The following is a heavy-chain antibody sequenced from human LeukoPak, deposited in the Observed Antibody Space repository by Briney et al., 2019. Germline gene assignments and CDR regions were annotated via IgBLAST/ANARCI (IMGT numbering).Heavy chain of an antibody. CDR2: IWYDGSNK. D-gene: IGHD3-10*01. CDR3: AKGDRPVLWFGELLQKPYFDY. V-gene: IGHV3-33*06. CDR1: GFTFSSYG. Sequence: GGSLRLSCAASGFTFSSYGMHWVRQAPGKGLEWVAVIWYDGSNKYYADSVKGRFTISRDNSKNTLYLQMNSLRAEDTAVYYCAKGDRPVLWFGELLQKPYFDYWGQGTLVTVSS. J-gene: IGHJ4*02.